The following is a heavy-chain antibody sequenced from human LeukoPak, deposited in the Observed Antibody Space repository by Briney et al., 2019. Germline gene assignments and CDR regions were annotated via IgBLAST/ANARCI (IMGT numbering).Heavy chain of an antibody. CDR2: ISNDGNNK. Sequence: GMSLRLSCAASGFPFSSYGMHWVRQAPGKGLEWVAAISNDGNNKFYADSVKGRFTISRDNSKNTLYLQMNSLRAEDTAVYYCATGDSSGYYPYYFDYWGQGTLVTVSS. J-gene: IGHJ4*02. CDR1: GFPFSSYG. V-gene: IGHV3-30*03. D-gene: IGHD3-22*01. CDR3: ATGDSSGYYPYYFDY.